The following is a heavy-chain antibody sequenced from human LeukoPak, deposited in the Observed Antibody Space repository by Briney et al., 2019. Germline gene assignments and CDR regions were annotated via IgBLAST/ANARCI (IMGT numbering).Heavy chain of an antibody. Sequence: GASVKVSCKASGYTFTGYYMHWVRQAPGQGLEWMGIINPSGGSTSYAQKFQGRVTMTRDTSTSTVYMELSSLRSEDTAVYYCARDRDQMGYDFWSGYSPKGFDYWGQGTLVTVSS. J-gene: IGHJ4*02. CDR1: GYTFTGYY. D-gene: IGHD3-3*01. V-gene: IGHV1-46*01. CDR2: INPSGGST. CDR3: ARDRDQMGYDFWSGYSPKGFDY.